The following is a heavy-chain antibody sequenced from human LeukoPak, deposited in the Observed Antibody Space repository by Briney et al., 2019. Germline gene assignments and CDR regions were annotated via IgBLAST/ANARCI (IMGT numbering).Heavy chain of an antibody. J-gene: IGHJ4*02. CDR1: GFTFSSYA. CDR3: AKAGEYYDILTGYYRPAYYSDY. Sequence: GGSLRLSCAASGFTFSSYAMSWVRQAPGKGLEWVSAISGSGGSTYYADSVKGRFTISRDNSKNTLYLQMNSLRAEDTAVYYCAKAGEYYDILTGYYRPAYYSDYWGQGTLVTVSS. V-gene: IGHV3-23*01. D-gene: IGHD3-9*01. CDR2: ISGSGGST.